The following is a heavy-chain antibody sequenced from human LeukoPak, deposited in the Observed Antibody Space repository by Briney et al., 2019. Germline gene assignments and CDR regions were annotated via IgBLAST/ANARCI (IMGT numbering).Heavy chain of an antibody. CDR3: ARDLYNSICYD. Sequence: SETLSLTCAVSGGSFSGQYWTWIRQFPGKSLEWIGEINHSGSTNYNPSLKSRVTMSKDMSKNHFSLRLSSVTAADTAIYYCARDLYNSICYDWGQGNLVTVSS. CDR2: INHSGST. V-gene: IGHV4-34*01. CDR1: GGSFSGQY. J-gene: IGHJ4*02. D-gene: IGHD6-25*01.